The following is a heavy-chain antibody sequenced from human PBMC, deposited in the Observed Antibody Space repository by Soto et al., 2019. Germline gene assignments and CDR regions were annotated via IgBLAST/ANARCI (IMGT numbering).Heavy chain of an antibody. Sequence: QVQLQESGPGLVKPSQTLSLTCTVSGGSISSGGYYWSWIRQHPGKGLEWIGYIYYSGSTYYNPSLKSRVTISVDTSKNQFSLKLSSVTAADTAVYYCARVGVVPVTVVPARGGMDVWGQGTTVTVSS. CDR3: ARVGVVPVTVVPARGGMDV. J-gene: IGHJ6*02. CDR1: GGSISSGGYY. CDR2: IYYSGST. V-gene: IGHV4-31*03. D-gene: IGHD2-15*01.